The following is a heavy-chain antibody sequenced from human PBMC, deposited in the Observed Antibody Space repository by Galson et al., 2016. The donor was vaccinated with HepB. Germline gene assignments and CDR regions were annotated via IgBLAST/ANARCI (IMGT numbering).Heavy chain of an antibody. CDR1: GGTFSFYA. Sequence: SVKFSCKASGGTFSFYAISWVRQAPGQGLEWMGGIIPIFGTANYAQKFQGRVTITADESTSTAYMELNSLRSEDTAVYYCARQENDRYYYDSGSIAWFDLWGQGTLVAVSS. V-gene: IGHV1-69*13. CDR3: ARQENDRYYYDSGSIAWFDL. D-gene: IGHD3-10*01. J-gene: IGHJ5*02. CDR2: IIPIFGTA.